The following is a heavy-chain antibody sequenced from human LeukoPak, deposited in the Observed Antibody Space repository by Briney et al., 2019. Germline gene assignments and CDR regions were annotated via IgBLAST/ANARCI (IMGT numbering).Heavy chain of an antibody. J-gene: IGHJ4*02. D-gene: IGHD6-13*01. CDR1: GGSISGSGYY. Sequence: PSETLSVTCTASGGSISGSGYYWGWIRRPPGKGLEWIGNIYDSGSTHYNPSLKSRVTISVDTSKTQFSLKVTSVTAADTAVYYCARRRGGSSWIDYWGQGTLVTVSS. V-gene: IGHV4-39*01. CDR2: IYDSGST. CDR3: ARRRGGSSWIDY.